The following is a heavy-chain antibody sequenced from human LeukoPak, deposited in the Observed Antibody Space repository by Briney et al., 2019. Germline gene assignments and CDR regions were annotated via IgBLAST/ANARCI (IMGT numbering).Heavy chain of an antibody. CDR3: ATLPYYYDSSGSYSFDY. J-gene: IGHJ4*02. Sequence: PGGSLRLSCAASGFTFSSYSMNWVRQAPGKGLEWVSSISSSSSYIYYADSVKGRFTISRDNSKNTLYLQMNSLRVEDTAVYYCATLPYYYDSSGSYSFDYWGQGTLVTVSS. D-gene: IGHD3-22*01. V-gene: IGHV3-21*01. CDR1: GFTFSSYS. CDR2: ISSSSSYI.